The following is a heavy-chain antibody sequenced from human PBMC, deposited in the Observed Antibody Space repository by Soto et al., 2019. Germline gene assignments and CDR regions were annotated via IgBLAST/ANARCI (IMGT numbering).Heavy chain of an antibody. CDR1: GFTFSSYA. V-gene: IGHV3-23*01. Sequence: PGGSLRLSCAASGFTFSSYAMSWVRQAPGKGLEWVSAISGSGGSTYYADSVKGRFTISRDNSKNTLYLQMNSLRAEDTAVYYCAKDRGRVVPAARGIDWFDPWGQGTLVTVSS. J-gene: IGHJ5*02. D-gene: IGHD2-2*01. CDR2: ISGSGGST. CDR3: AKDRGRVVPAARGIDWFDP.